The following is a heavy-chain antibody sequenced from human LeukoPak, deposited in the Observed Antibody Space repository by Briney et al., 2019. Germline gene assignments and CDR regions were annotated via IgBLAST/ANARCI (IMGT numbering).Heavy chain of an antibody. CDR3: ARARYYYDSSGYYPFDY. V-gene: IGHV3-7*01. D-gene: IGHD3-22*01. CDR1: GFTFSAYG. Sequence: GKSLKLSCAASGFTFSAYGMHWVRQAPGKGLEWVANIKQDGIEKYYMDSVKGRFTISRDNAKNSLYLQMNSLRAEDTAVYYCARARYYYDSSGYYPFDYWGQGTLVTVSS. J-gene: IGHJ4*02. CDR2: IKQDGIEK.